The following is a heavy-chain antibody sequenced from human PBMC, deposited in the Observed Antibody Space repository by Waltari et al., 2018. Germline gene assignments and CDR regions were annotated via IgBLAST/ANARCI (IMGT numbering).Heavy chain of an antibody. CDR3: ARGQWLEDTDDAFDI. J-gene: IGHJ3*02. CDR1: GGSISSSS. V-gene: IGHV1-69*06. Sequence: QLQLQESGPGLVKPSETLSLTCTVSGGSISSSSYYWGWIRQPPGKGLAWMGGIIPIFGTANYAQKFQGRVTITADKSTSTAYMELSSLRSEDTAVYYCARGQWLEDTDDAFDIWGQGTMVTVSS. CDR2: IIPIFGTA. D-gene: IGHD6-19*01.